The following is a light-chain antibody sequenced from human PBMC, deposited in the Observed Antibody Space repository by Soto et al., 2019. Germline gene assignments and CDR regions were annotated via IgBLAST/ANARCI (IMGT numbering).Light chain of an antibody. CDR3: QQRSATWT. J-gene: IGKJ1*01. CDR1: QSVNTY. CDR2: GAS. Sequence: EIVLTQSPPTLSLSPGERATVSCRTSQSVNTYLAWYQQKPGQAPSLLIYGASNRAPGIPDRFSASGSGTDFTLTISNPQPEDFAVYYCQQRSATWTFGQGTRVEI. V-gene: IGKV3-11*01.